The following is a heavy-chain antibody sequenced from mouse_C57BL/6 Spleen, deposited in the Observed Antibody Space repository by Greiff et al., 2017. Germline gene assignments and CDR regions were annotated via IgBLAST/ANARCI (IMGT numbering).Heavy chain of an antibody. CDR3: ARPYYYGSSGNWFAY. V-gene: IGHV1-39*01. CDR1: GYSFTDYN. Sequence: VQLQQSGPELVKPGASVKISCKASGYSFTDYNMNWVKQSNGKSLEWIGVINPHYGTTSYHQKFKGKATLTVDQSSSTAYMQLNSLTSEDSAVYYCARPYYYGSSGNWFAYWGQGTLVTVSA. D-gene: IGHD1-1*01. CDR2: INPHYGTT. J-gene: IGHJ3*01.